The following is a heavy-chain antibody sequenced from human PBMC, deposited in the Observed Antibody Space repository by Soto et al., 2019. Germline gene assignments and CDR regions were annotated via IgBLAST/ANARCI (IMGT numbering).Heavy chain of an antibody. Sequence: EVQLVESGGGLVQPGGSLRLSCAASGFTFSSYSMNWVRQAPGKGLEWVSYISSSSSTIYYADSVKGRFTISRDNAKNSLYLQLNSLRDEDTAVYYCAREDGYCTNGVCYLDYYYYYGMYVWGQGTTVTFSS. V-gene: IGHV3-48*02. CDR1: GFTFSSYS. CDR3: AREDGYCTNGVCYLDYYYYYGMYV. CDR2: ISSSSSTI. J-gene: IGHJ6*02. D-gene: IGHD2-8*01.